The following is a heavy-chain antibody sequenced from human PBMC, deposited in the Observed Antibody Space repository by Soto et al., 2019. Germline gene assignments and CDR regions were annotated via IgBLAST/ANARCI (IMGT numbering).Heavy chain of an antibody. CDR1: GGSISSYY. V-gene: IGHV4-59*12. CDR3: ARGATVTTYSHYYYYMDV. D-gene: IGHD4-17*01. J-gene: IGHJ6*03. Sequence: PSETLSLTCTVSGGSISSYYWSWIRQPPGKGLEWIGYIYYSGSTNYNPSLKSRVTISVDTSKNQFSLKLSSVTAADTAVYHCARGATVTTYSHYYYYMDVWGKGTTVTVSS. CDR2: IYYSGST.